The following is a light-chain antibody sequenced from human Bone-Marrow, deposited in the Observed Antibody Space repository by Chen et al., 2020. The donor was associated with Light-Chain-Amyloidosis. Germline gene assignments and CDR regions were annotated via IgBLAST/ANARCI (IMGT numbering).Light chain of an antibody. CDR3: CSYAGSYPWV. V-gene: IGLV2-11*01. J-gene: IGLJ3*02. CDR2: DVS. CDR1: SSDVGGYNY. Sequence: QSALTQPRSVSGSPGQSVTISCTGTSSDVGGYNYVSWYQQHPGKAPKLMIYDVSKRPSGVHDRFSGSKSGNAASLTSSGLQAEDEADYYCCSYAGSYPWVFGGGTNLTVL.